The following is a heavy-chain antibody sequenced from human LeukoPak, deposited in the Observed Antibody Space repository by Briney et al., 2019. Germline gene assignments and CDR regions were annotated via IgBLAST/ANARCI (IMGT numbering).Heavy chain of an antibody. V-gene: IGHV4-59*12. J-gene: IGHJ4*02. CDR1: GGSISSYY. Sequence: MTSETLSLTCTVSGGSISSYYWSWIRQPPGKGLEWIGSIYHSGSTYYNPSLKSRVTISVDTSKNQFSLKLSSVTAADTAVYYCARDQYYYGSGSYGLDYWGQGTLVTVSS. CDR3: ARDQYYYGSGSYGLDY. D-gene: IGHD3-10*01. CDR2: IYHSGST.